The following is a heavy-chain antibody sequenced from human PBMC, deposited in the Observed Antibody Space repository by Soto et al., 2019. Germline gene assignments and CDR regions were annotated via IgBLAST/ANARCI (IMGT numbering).Heavy chain of an antibody. CDR3: SRAVGGFTYGYPDY. J-gene: IGHJ4*02. Sequence: SGPTLVNPTQTLTLTCTFSGFSLSTTGMCVSWIRQPPGKALEWLALIDWADDKYYSTSLKTRLTISKDTSKNQVVLTMTNVEPVDTATYFCSRAVGGFTYGYPDYWGQGTLVTVSS. CDR2: IDWADDK. V-gene: IGHV2-70*01. CDR1: GFSLSTTGMC. D-gene: IGHD5-18*01.